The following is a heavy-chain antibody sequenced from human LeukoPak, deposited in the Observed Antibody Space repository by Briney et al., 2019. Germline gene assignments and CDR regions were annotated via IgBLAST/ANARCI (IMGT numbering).Heavy chain of an antibody. CDR1: GYTFTSYG. CDR3: ARGGKVQLWFGLATYPDYFDY. Sequence: GASVKVSCKASGYTFTSYGISWARQAPGQGLEWMGWISAYNGNTNYAQKLQGRVTMTTDTSTSRAYMELRSLRSDDTAVYYCARGGKVQLWFGLATYPDYFDYWGQGTLVTVSS. CDR2: ISAYNGNT. D-gene: IGHD5-18*01. J-gene: IGHJ4*02. V-gene: IGHV1-18*01.